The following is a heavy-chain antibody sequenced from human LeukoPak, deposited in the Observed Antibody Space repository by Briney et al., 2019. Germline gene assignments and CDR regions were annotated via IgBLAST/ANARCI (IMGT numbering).Heavy chain of an antibody. J-gene: IGHJ5*02. CDR2: INPNSGGT. Sequence: ASVKVSCKASGYTFTDYYMHWVRQAPGQGLEWMGWINPNSGGTNYAQKFQGRVTMTRDTSISTAYMELSRLRSDDTAVYYCARGPDDFWSGYYTDRWGQGTLVTVSS. V-gene: IGHV1-2*02. CDR1: GYTFTDYY. D-gene: IGHD3-3*01. CDR3: ARGPDDFWSGYYTDR.